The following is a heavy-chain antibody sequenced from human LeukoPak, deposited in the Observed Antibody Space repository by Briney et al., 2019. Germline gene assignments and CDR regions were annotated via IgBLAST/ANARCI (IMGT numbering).Heavy chain of an antibody. D-gene: IGHD2-21*02. CDR1: GYTLTELS. Sequence: ASVKVSCKVSGYTLTELSMHRVRQAPGKGLEWMGGFDPEDGETIYAQKFQGRVTMTEDTSTDTAYMELSSPRSEDTAVYYCATQSLSCGGDCYPYYYYGMDVWGQGTTVTVSS. CDR2: FDPEDGET. V-gene: IGHV1-24*01. CDR3: ATQSLSCGGDCYPYYYYGMDV. J-gene: IGHJ6*02.